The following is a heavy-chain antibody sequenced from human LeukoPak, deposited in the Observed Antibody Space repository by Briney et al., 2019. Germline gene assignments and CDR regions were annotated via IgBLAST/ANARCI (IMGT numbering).Heavy chain of an antibody. CDR1: GGSISSGGYS. CDR3: ARGTAAAGFDWFDP. J-gene: IGHJ5*02. V-gene: IGHV4-30-2*01. Sequence: PSETLSLTCAVSGGSISSGGYSWSWIRQPPGKGLEWIGYIYHSGSTYYNPSLKSRVTMSVDRSKNQFSLKLSSVTAADTAVYYCARGTAAAGFDWFDPWGQGTLVTVSS. CDR2: IYHSGST. D-gene: IGHD6-13*01.